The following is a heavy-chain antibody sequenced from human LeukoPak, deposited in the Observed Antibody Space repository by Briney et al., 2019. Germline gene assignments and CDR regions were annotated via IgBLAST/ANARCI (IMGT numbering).Heavy chain of an antibody. CDR1: GFTVSSNY. J-gene: IGHJ4*02. CDR2: IYSGGST. CDR3: ARDRGDSSGYYYGGFDY. D-gene: IGHD3-22*01. Sequence: LSGGSLRLSCAASGFTVSSNYMSWVRQAPGKGLEWVSVIYSGGSTYYADSVKGRFTISRDNSKNTLYLQMNSLRAEDTAVYYCARDRGDSSGYYYGGFDYWGQGTLVTVSS. V-gene: IGHV3-53*01.